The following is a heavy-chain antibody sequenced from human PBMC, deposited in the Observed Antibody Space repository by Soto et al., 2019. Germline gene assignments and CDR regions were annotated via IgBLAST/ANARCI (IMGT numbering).Heavy chain of an antibody. D-gene: IGHD4-4*01. CDR2: IRSKAYGGTT. V-gene: IGHV3-49*04. J-gene: IGHJ6*02. CDR3: TRPMTTVTTRGLNYYYYGMDV. CDR1: GFTFGDYA. Sequence: GGSLRLSCTASGFTFGDYAMSWVRQAPGKGLEWVGFIRSKAYGGTTEYAASVKGRFTISRDDSKSIAYLQMNSLKTEDTAVYYCTRPMTTVTTRGLNYYYYGMDVWGQGTPITVSS.